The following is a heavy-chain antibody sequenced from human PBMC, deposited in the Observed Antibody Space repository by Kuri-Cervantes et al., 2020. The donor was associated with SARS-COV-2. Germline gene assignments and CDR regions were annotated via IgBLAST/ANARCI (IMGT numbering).Heavy chain of an antibody. J-gene: IGHJ2*01. CDR2: INHSGST. D-gene: IGHD6-19*01. V-gene: IGHV4-39*07. CDR1: GGSVSSGSHY. Sequence: SETLSLTCIVSGGSVSSGSHYWSWIRKPPGKGLEWIGEINHSGSTNYNPSLKSRVTISVDTSKNQFSLKLSSVTAADTAVYYCARGRIGYSSGWSYWYFDLWGRGTLVTVSS. CDR3: ARGRIGYSSGWSYWYFDL.